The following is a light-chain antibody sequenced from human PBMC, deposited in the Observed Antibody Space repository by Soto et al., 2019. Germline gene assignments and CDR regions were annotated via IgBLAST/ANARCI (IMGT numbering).Light chain of an antibody. CDR2: EGS. V-gene: IGLV2-23*01. CDR1: SSDVGSYNL. CDR3: CSYAGSSTYV. J-gene: IGLJ1*01. Sequence: QSALTQPASVSGSPGQSITISCTGTSSDVGSYNLVSWYQQHPGKAPKLIIYEGSKRPSGVSNRFSGSKSGNTASLTISGRQAEDGADYYCCSYAGSSTYVFGTGTKLTVL.